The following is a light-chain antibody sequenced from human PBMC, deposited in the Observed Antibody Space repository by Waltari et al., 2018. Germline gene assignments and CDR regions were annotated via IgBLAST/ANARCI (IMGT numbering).Light chain of an antibody. J-gene: IGKJ1*01. CDR3: QQYNNGWT. Sequence: ELVMPQSPATLSVYPGARATLSCRAISSVSTHSAWYQQKPGQAPRLLSYGASTRATGIPARCSGGGSGTDFTLTISSLQSEDFAVYYCQQYNNGWTFGQGTKVEI. V-gene: IGKV3-15*01. CDR2: GAS. CDR1: SSVSTH.